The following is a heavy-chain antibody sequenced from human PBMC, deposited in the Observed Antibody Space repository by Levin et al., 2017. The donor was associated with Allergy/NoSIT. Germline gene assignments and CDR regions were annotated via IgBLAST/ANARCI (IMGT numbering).Heavy chain of an antibody. D-gene: IGHD3-16*02. CDR3: ARGRPVYDYIWGSYRCPFFDY. J-gene: IGHJ4*02. CDR1: GGSFSGYY. CDR2: INHSGST. V-gene: IGHV4-34*01. Sequence: PSETLSLTCAVYGGSFSGYYWSWIRQPPGKGLEWIGEINHSGSTNYNPSLKSRVTISVDTSKNQFSLKLSSVTAADTAVYYCARGRPVYDYIWGSYRCPFFDYWGQGTLVTVSS.